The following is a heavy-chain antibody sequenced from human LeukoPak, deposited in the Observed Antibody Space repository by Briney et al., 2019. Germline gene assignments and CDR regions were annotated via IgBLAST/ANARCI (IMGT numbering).Heavy chain of an antibody. V-gene: IGHV1-2*02. D-gene: IGHD3-10*01. CDR1: GYTFTGYY. J-gene: IGHJ4*02. Sequence: ASVKVSCKASGYTFTGYYMYWVRQAPGQGLEWMGWIDPNSGGTNYAQKFQGRVTMTRDTSISTAYMELSRLTSDDTAVYYCASRGASGSYSIDYWGQGTLVTVSS. CDR2: IDPNSGGT. CDR3: ASRGASGSYSIDY.